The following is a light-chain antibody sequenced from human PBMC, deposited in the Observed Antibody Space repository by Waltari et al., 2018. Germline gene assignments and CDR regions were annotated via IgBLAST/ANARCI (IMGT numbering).Light chain of an antibody. V-gene: IGLV2-14*03. CDR2: YVS. J-gene: IGLJ1*01. CDR3: NSDISSSTLYV. Sequence: QSALTQPASVSGSPGQSITISCTGTSSDVGGYNYVSWYQQHPGKAPKLMIYYVSNRSAVVSNRFSGSKSGNTASLTISGLQAEDEAYYYCNSDISSSTLYVFGTGTKVTVL. CDR1: SSDVGGYNY.